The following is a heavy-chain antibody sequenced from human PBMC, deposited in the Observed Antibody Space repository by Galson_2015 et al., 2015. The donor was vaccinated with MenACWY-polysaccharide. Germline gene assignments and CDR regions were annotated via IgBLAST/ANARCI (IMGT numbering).Heavy chain of an antibody. CDR1: GDTFTRYY. Sequence: SVKVSCKASGDTFTRYYMHWVRQAPGQRPERMGIINPSGGSTRYARKFQGRVTMTRDTSTSTVYMELSSLRSEDTAVHYCARSGIAVPGRLRALGWFDPWGQGTLVTVSS. J-gene: IGHJ5*02. CDR3: ARSGIAVPGRLRALGWFDP. D-gene: IGHD6-13*01. CDR2: INPSGGST. V-gene: IGHV1-46*01.